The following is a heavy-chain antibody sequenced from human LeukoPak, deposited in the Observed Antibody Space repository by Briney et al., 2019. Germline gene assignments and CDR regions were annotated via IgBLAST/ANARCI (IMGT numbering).Heavy chain of an antibody. V-gene: IGHV1-2*06. Sequence: ASVKVSCKASGYTFTGYYIHWVRQAPGQGLEWMGRINPNSGGTNYAQKFQGRVTMTRDTSISTAYMELSRLRSDDTAVYYCAREPNYYDSIMVDYWGQGTLVTVSS. J-gene: IGHJ4*02. CDR1: GYTFTGYY. D-gene: IGHD3-22*01. CDR2: INPNSGGT. CDR3: AREPNYYDSIMVDY.